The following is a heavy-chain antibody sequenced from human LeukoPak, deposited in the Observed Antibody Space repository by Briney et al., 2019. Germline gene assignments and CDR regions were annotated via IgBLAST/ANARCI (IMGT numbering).Heavy chain of an antibody. D-gene: IGHD1-26*01. J-gene: IGHJ6*03. CDR3: ARAPLTVGYYYMDV. V-gene: IGHV4-59*12. CDR2: IYYSGST. CDR1: GGSISSYY. Sequence: PSETLSLTCTVSGGSISSYYWGWIRQPPGKGLEWIGYIYYSGSTNYNPSLKSRVTMSVDTSKNQFSLKLSSVTAADTAVYYCARAPLTVGYYYMDVWGKGTTVTISS.